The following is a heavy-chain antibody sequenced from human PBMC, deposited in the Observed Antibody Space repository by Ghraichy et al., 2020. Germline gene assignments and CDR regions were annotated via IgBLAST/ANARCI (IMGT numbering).Heavy chain of an antibody. CDR3: AKDRSGSILDEFDS. CDR1: GFTFSSYW. V-gene: IGHV3-7*01. D-gene: IGHD3-3*01. CDR2: IKPDGSEE. Sequence: LSLTCAASGFTFSSYWMTWVRQAPGKGLEWVANIKPDGSEEYYLDSVKGRFTISRDNAKNSLYLQMNSLRAEDTAVYYCAKDRSGSILDEFDSWGQGTLVTVSS. J-gene: IGHJ4*02.